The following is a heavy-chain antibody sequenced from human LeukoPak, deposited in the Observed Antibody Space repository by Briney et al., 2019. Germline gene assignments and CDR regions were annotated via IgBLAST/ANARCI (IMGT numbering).Heavy chain of an antibody. D-gene: IGHD3-10*01. CDR2: IYHSGST. CDR1: GYSISSGYY. CDR3: ARGSSGSHTRYDY. Sequence: SETLSLTCTVSGYSISSGYYWAWIRQPPGRGLEWIGSIYHSGSTYYNPSLKSRVTISVDTSKNQFSLKLSSVTAADTAICYCARGSSGSHTRYDYWGQGTLVTVSS. V-gene: IGHV4-38-2*02. J-gene: IGHJ4*02.